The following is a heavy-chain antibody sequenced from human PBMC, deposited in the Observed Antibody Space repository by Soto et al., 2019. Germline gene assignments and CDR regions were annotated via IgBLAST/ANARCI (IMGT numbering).Heavy chain of an antibody. CDR1: GFTLRSYG. V-gene: IGHV3-30*18. J-gene: IGHJ4*02. D-gene: IGHD2-15*01. Sequence: PGGSLRLWCAGSGFTLRSYGMHGGRLGPGKGLEWVAVISYDGSNKYYADSVKGRFTISRDNSKNTLYLQMNSLRAEDTAVYYCAKDGPNCSGGSCYSGFDYWGQGT. CDR3: AKDGPNCSGGSCYSGFDY. CDR2: ISYDGSNK.